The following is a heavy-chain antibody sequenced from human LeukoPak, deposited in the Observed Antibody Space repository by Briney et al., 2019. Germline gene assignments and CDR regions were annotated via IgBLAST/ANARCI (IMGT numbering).Heavy chain of an antibody. V-gene: IGHV3-23*01. CDR2: ISGSGVTT. CDR1: GFSFSSYA. J-gene: IGHJ4*02. CDR3: ARGLVTFDY. D-gene: IGHD2-8*02. Sequence: GGSLRLSCAASGFSFSSYAMSWVRQAPGKGLEWVSAISGSGVTTFYADSVKGRFTISRDNSRNTLYLQTNSLRAEDTAVYYCARGLVTFDYWGQGTLVTVSS.